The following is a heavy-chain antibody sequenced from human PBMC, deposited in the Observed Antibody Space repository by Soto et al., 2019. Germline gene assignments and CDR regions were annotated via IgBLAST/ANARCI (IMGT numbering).Heavy chain of an antibody. Sequence: TSETLSLTCAVYGGSFSGYYWTWIRQPPGTGLEWIGEINHSGSANYNPSLKSRISINPDTSNNQVSLQLNSVTPDDTAVYYCARIIGNSWLDSWGQGTLVTVSS. CDR2: INHSGSA. CDR1: GGSFSGYY. V-gene: IGHV4-34*01. J-gene: IGHJ5*01. CDR3: ARIIGNSWLDS. D-gene: IGHD3-10*01.